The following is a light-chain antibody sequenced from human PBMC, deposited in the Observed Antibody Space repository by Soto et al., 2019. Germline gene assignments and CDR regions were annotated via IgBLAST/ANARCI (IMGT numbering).Light chain of an antibody. CDR3: HQYNSYWT. Sequence: DIQMTQSPSTLSASVGDRVTITWRASQSISSWLAWYQQKPGKAPKLLIYKASSLESGVPSRFSGSGSGTEFTLTISSLQPDDFATYYCHQYNSYWTFGQGTKVEIK. CDR1: QSISSW. V-gene: IGKV1-5*03. J-gene: IGKJ1*01. CDR2: KAS.